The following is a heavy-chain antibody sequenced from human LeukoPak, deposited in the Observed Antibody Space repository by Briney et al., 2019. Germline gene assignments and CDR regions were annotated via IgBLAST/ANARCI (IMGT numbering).Heavy chain of an antibody. CDR3: AKALRSFGVVTKTD. V-gene: IGHV4-59*12. J-gene: IGHJ4*02. CDR1: GGSISSYY. Sequence: SETLSLTCTVSGGSISSYYWSWIRQPPGKGLEWIGYIYHSGSTYYNPSLKSRVTISVDRSKNQFSLKLSSVTAADTAVYYCAKALRSFGVVTKTDWGQGTLVTVSS. CDR2: IYHSGST. D-gene: IGHD3-3*01.